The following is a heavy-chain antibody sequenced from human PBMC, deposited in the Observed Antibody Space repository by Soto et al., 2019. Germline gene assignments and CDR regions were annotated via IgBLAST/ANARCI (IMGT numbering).Heavy chain of an antibody. CDR3: ARGPGGYPQDY. D-gene: IGHD3-16*02. J-gene: IGHJ4*02. Sequence: VASVKVSCKASGGTFSSYAISWVRQAPGQGLEWMGIINPSGGSTSYAQKFQGRVTMTRDTSTSTVYMELSSLRSEDTAVYYCARGPGGYPQDYWGQGTLVTVSS. CDR1: GGTFSSYA. CDR2: INPSGGST. V-gene: IGHV1-46*01.